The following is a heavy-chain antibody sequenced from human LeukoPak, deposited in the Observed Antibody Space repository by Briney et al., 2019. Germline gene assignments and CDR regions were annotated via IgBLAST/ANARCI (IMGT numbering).Heavy chain of an antibody. CDR3: AKDRVAGRGDY. CDR2: ISYDGSNK. D-gene: IGHD6-19*01. CDR1: GFTFSSYG. J-gene: IGHJ4*02. Sequence: PGGSLRLSCEASGFTFSSYGMHWVRQAPGKGLEWVAVISYDGSNKYYADSVKGRFTISRDNSKNTLYLQMNSLRAEDTAVYYCAKDRVAGRGDYWGQGTLVTVSS. V-gene: IGHV3-30*18.